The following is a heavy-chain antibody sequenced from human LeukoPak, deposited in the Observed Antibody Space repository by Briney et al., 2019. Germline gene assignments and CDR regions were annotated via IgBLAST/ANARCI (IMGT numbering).Heavy chain of an antibody. Sequence: ASVKVSCQASGYMFTGYYMHWVRQAPGQGLDWMGWINPNSGGTNYAQKFQGRVTMTRDTSINTAYMDLNRLRSDDSAVYYCARVVAVTGTPVYYMDVWGKGTTVTVSS. V-gene: IGHV1-2*02. CDR2: INPNSGGT. CDR1: GYMFTGYY. J-gene: IGHJ6*03. CDR3: ARVVAVTGTPVYYMDV. D-gene: IGHD6-19*01.